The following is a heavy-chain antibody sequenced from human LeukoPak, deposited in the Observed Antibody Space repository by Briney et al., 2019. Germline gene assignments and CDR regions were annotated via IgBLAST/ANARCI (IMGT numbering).Heavy chain of an antibody. CDR1: GFMFGRYG. J-gene: IGHJ5*02. Sequence: GGSLRLSCAASGFMFGRYGMSWVRQAPGKGLEWVSVISGSGDRKYYADSVKGRFTISRDNSKNTLYLEMNSLRAEDTAVYSCAKNLWFGEVLNNWFDPWGQGTLVTVSS. CDR2: ISGSGDRK. V-gene: IGHV3-23*01. D-gene: IGHD3-10*01. CDR3: AKNLWFGEVLNNWFDP.